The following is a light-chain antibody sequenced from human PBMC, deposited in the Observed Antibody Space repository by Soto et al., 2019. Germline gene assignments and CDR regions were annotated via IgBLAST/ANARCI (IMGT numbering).Light chain of an antibody. CDR3: QQLNGYQLA. Sequence: DIQLTQSPSFLSASVGDTVTITCRASQAMSTYLAWYQQKPGKVPKLLIRSASTLQNGVPPRFSGGGSGTEFTLTISTLQPDDSGIYYCQQLNGYQLAFGGGTNVEIK. CDR1: QAMSTY. V-gene: IGKV1-9*01. CDR2: SAS. J-gene: IGKJ4*01.